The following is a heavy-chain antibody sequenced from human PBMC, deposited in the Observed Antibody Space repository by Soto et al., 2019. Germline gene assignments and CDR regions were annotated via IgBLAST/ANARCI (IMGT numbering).Heavy chain of an antibody. CDR2: IHYSGAT. V-gene: IGHV4-59*11. CDR3: ARDHWPSYHAGSGYYTDAFDI. CDR1: GDSISSHY. J-gene: IGHJ3*02. D-gene: IGHD3-22*01. Sequence: QVQLQESGPGLVKPSETLFLTCTVSGDSISSHYWSWIRQPPGKGLEWLGNIHYSGATKYNPSLKSRVTISLDMSKNQISLRVSSVTAADAAVYYCARDHWPSYHAGSGYYTDAFDIWGQGTMVSVSS.